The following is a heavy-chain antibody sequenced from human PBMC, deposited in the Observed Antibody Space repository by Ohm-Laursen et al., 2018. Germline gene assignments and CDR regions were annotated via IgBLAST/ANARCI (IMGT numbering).Heavy chain of an antibody. CDR2: IELGGSET. Sequence: SLRLSCTASGFTFSSYWMSWVRQAPGKGLEWVATIELGGSETYYVDSVKGRFSISRDDARNSLYLQLNTLRAEDTAVYYCARATKGAFDFWGQGTMVTVSS. J-gene: IGHJ3*01. CDR3: ARATKGAFDF. V-gene: IGHV3-7*01. CDR1: GFTFSSYW.